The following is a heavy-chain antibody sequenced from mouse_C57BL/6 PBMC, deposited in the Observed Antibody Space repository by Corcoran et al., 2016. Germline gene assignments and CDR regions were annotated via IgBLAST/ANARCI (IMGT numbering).Heavy chain of an antibody. V-gene: IGHV9-3*01. J-gene: IGHJ2*01. CDR3: ARKGYYSNYDY. Sequence: QIQLVQSGPELKKPGGTVKISCKASVYTFTTYGMSWVKQAPGKGLKWMGWINTYSGVPTYADDFRGRFDFSLDTSASTAYLQINNLKNEDTATYFCARKGYYSNYDYWGQGTTLTVSS. CDR1: VYTFTTYG. CDR2: INTYSGVP. D-gene: IGHD2-5*01.